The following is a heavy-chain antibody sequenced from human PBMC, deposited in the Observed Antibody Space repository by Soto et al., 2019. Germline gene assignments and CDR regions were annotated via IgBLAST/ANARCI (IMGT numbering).Heavy chain of an antibody. Sequence: ASETLSLTCTVSGGSISSYYWSWIRQPPGKGLEWIGYIYYSGSTNYNPSLKSRVTISVDTSKNQFSLKLSSVTAADTAVYYCARRGGIGIGMAVWGQGTTVTVSS. D-gene: IGHD3-16*01. J-gene: IGHJ6*02. CDR1: GGSISSYY. CDR3: ARRGGIGIGMAV. V-gene: IGHV4-59*08. CDR2: IYYSGST.